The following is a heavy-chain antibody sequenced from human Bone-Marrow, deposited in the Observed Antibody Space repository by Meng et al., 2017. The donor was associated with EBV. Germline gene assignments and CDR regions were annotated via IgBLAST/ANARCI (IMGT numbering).Heavy chain of an antibody. CDR2: IYHSGTT. D-gene: IGHD3-10*01. V-gene: IGHV4-4*02. Sequence: VHIQPSCPGLVRPSQTLSLPCAVSGGSITNSNWWNWVRQPPGKGLEWIGEIYHSGTTNYNPSLKRRVTISVDKSKNQFSLRLSSMTAADTAIYYCASGLYYSSGNYYGGWFDPWGQGILVTVFS. CDR1: GGSITNSNW. CDR3: ASGLYYSSGNYYGGWFDP. J-gene: IGHJ5*02.